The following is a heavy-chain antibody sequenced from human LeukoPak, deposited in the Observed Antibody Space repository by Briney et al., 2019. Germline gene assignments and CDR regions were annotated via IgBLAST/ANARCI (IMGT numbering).Heavy chain of an antibody. CDR2: MSYDGTNK. CDR3: AKELGYTRPLDY. V-gene: IGHV3-30*04. CDR1: GFTFSSYA. D-gene: IGHD5-24*01. Sequence: GGSLRLSCAASGFTFSSYAMHWVRQAPGKGLEWVAVMSYDGTNKYYADSVKGRFTISRDNSKNTLYLQMNSLRAEDTAVYYCAKELGYTRPLDYWGQGTLVTVSS. J-gene: IGHJ4*02.